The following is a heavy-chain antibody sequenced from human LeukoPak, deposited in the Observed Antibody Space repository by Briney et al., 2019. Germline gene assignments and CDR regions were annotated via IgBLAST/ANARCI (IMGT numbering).Heavy chain of an antibody. CDR2: IKQDGSER. CDR3: SRLDSSCYPFVF. D-gene: IGHD3-22*01. Sequence: GESLTLSCAASGFSFSSYWMCWVCQAPGTGLEWVANIKQDGSERSYVDSVQSRFTTIRDNANNTQFILMASLGAEATAVDYWSRLDSSCYPFVFWGEGTLVTVSS. CDR1: GFSFSSYW. V-gene: IGHV3-7*01. J-gene: IGHJ4*02.